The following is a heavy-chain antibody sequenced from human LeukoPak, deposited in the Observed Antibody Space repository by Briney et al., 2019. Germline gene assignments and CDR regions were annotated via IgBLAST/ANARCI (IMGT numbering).Heavy chain of an antibody. V-gene: IGHV1-18*01. Sequence: ASVKVPCMASGYTFTSYGISWVRQAPGQGLEWMGWISAYNGNTNYAQKLQGRVTMTTDTSTSTAYMELRSLRSDDTAVYYCARVRVAAAGSGFWFDPWGQGTLVTVSS. CDR3: ARVRVAAAGSGFWFDP. CDR1: GYTFTSYG. CDR2: ISAYNGNT. D-gene: IGHD6-13*01. J-gene: IGHJ5*02.